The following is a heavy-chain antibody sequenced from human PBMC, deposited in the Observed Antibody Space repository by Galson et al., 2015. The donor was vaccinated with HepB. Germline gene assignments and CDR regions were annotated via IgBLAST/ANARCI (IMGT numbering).Heavy chain of an antibody. V-gene: IGHV5-51*01. CDR2: IYPSDSDT. J-gene: IGHJ4*02. CDR3: ARLGADIAVAGTEYYFDY. CDR1: GYSFTSYW. Sequence: QSGAEVKKPGESLKISCKGSGYSFTSYWIGWVRQMPGKGLEWMGIIYPSDSDTRYSPSFQGQVTISADKSISTAYLQWSSLKASDTAMYYCARLGADIAVAGTEYYFDYWGQGTLVTVSS. D-gene: IGHD6-19*01.